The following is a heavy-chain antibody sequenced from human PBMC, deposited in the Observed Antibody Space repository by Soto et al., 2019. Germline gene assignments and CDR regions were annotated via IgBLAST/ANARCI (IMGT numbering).Heavy chain of an antibody. D-gene: IGHD6-13*01. CDR1: GFTFSSYG. CDR3: AKDFEYSSSWYYFDY. V-gene: IGHV3-30*18. Sequence: GGSLRLSCAASGFTFSSYGMHWVRQAPGKGLERVTVISYDGSNKYYADSVKGRFTISRDNSKNTLYLQMNSLRAEDTAVYNCAKDFEYSSSWYYFDYWGQGTLVTVSS. CDR2: ISYDGSNK. J-gene: IGHJ4*02.